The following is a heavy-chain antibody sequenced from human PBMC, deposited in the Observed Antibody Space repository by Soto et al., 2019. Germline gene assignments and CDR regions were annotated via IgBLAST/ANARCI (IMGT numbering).Heavy chain of an antibody. CDR2: IYVTGAV. V-gene: IGHV4-31*03. D-gene: IGHD2-21*01. Sequence: SETLSLTCIVSGAALNSGNYYGSWIRQVPGKGLEWIGHIYVTGAVDYNPSLRDRITISQDTSERQFSLNLRLVTAADTAVYYCARLRIATNNYKWFDPWGQGTLVTVSS. CDR3: ARLRIATNNYKWFDP. J-gene: IGHJ5*02. CDR1: GAALNSGNYY.